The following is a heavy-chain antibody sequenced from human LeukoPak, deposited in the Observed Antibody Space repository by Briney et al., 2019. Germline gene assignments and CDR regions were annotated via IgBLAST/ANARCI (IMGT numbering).Heavy chain of an antibody. J-gene: IGHJ5*02. CDR3: ARLTTNHRKRWFDP. Sequence: PSQTLSLTCTVSGGSISSGDYYWSWIRQPPGKGLEWIGYIYYSGSTYYNPSLKSRVTISVDTSKNQFSLKLSSVTAADTAVYYCARLTTNHRKRWFDPWGQGTLVTVSS. CDR1: GGSISSGDYY. V-gene: IGHV4-30-4*08. D-gene: IGHD4/OR15-4a*01. CDR2: IYYSGST.